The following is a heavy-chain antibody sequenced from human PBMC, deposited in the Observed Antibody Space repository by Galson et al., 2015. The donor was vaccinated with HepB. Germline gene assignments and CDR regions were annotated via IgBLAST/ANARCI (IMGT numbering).Heavy chain of an antibody. V-gene: IGHV1-3*01. Sequence: VKVSCKASGYIFTTYTIHWVRQAPGQRLEWMGWINAGSGHTKFSQNFQGRVTITRDTSASTAYMELSSLRSEDTAVYYCARGYDYIWGSYRFDNWGQGTLVTVSS. J-gene: IGHJ4*02. CDR2: INAGSGHT. CDR1: GYIFTTYT. D-gene: IGHD3-16*02. CDR3: ARGYDYIWGSYRFDN.